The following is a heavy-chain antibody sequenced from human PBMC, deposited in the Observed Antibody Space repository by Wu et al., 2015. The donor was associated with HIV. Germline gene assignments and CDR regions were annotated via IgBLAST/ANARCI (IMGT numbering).Heavy chain of an antibody. V-gene: IGHV1-18*01. CDR3: ARCFCPSSTCYLDRYYFDT. Sequence: QVHLEQSGGEVKKPGASVRVSCKASGYNFIHYGITWVRQAPGQGLEWMGWINTYNGDTKYAQKVQGRVIMTADTSTNTVYMDLGSLRSDDTAVYYCARCFCPSSTCYLDRYYFDTWGQGTLVTVSS. D-gene: IGHD3-9*01. CDR2: INTYNGDT. J-gene: IGHJ4*02. CDR1: GYNFIHYG.